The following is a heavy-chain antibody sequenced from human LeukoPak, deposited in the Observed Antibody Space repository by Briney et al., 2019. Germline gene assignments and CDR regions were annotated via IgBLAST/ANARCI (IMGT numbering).Heavy chain of an antibody. CDR3: AKGPQDYYHDSSGHYSTTDYYYMDV. D-gene: IGHD3-22*01. V-gene: IGHV3-30*02. CDR1: GFTLSGYG. Sequence: GGSLRLSCAASGFTLSGYGMYWVRQAPGKGLEWVAFTRYDESNKYYVDSVKGRFTISRDNSKNTLYLQMNSLRVVDTAVYYCAKGPQDYYHDSSGHYSTTDYYYMDVWGKGTTVTVSS. J-gene: IGHJ6*03. CDR2: TRYDESNK.